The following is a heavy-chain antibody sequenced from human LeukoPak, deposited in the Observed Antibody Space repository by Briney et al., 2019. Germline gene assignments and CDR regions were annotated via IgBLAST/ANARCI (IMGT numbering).Heavy chain of an antibody. CDR1: GGSISSGGYY. V-gene: IGHV4-31*03. Sequence: PSETLSLTCTVSGGSISSGGYYWRWIRQHPGKGLEWIGYIYYSGSTYYNPSLKSRVTISVDTSKNQFSLKLSSVTAADTAVYYCARDVEYPLGALDYWGQGTLVTVSS. CDR2: IYYSGST. J-gene: IGHJ4*02. CDR3: ARDVEYPLGALDY. D-gene: IGHD2-2*01.